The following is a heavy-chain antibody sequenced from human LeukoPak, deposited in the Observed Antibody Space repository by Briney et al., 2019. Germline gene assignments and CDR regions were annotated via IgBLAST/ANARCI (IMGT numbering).Heavy chain of an antibody. V-gene: IGHV4-59*01. D-gene: IGHD3-10*01. Sequence: SETLSLTCTVSGGSITSYYWSWIRQPPGKGLEWIGYIYYSGSTNYNPSLKSRVTISVDTSKNQFSLRLSPVTAADTAVYYCARERRGPTYFDYWGQGTLVTVSS. CDR2: IYYSGST. CDR3: ARERRGPTYFDY. J-gene: IGHJ4*02. CDR1: GGSITSYY.